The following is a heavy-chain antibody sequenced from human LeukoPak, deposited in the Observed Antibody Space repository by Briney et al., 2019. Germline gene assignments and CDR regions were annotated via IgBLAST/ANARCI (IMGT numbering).Heavy chain of an antibody. V-gene: IGHV1-2*02. Sequence: ASVKVSCKASGYTFTGYYMHWVRQAPGQGLEWMGWINPNSGGTNYAQKFQGRVTMTRDTSISTAYMELSRLRSDDTAVYYCARIRNDSSGYWGLGYWGQGTLVTVSS. J-gene: IGHJ4*02. D-gene: IGHD3-22*01. CDR3: ARIRNDSSGYWGLGY. CDR2: INPNSGGT. CDR1: GYTFTGYY.